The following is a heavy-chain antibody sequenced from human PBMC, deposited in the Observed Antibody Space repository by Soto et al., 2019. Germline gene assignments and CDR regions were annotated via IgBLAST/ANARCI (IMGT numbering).Heavy chain of an antibody. V-gene: IGHV5-51*01. CDR3: ARLSETLPGGAYYYGMDV. J-gene: IGHJ6*02. Sequence: PAESLKISCKGSGYSFTSYWIGWVRQMPGKGLEWMGIIYPGDSDIRYSPSFQGQVTISADKSISTAYLQWSSLKASDTAMYYCARLSETLPGGAYYYGMDVWGQGTTVTVSS. CDR2: IYPGDSDI. CDR1: GYSFTSYW. D-gene: IGHD3-10*01.